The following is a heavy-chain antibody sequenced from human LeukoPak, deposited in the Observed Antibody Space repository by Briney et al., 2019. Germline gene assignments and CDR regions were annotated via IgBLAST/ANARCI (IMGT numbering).Heavy chain of an antibody. J-gene: IGHJ4*02. CDR1: GYTFTSYA. V-gene: IGHV1-3*01. Sequence: ASVKVSCKASGYTFTSYAIHWVRQAPGQRLEWMGWISAGNGNTKYSQNFQGRVTFISNTSATTAFMELSSLRSEDAAVYYCARDSGSGSDDYWGQGTLVTVSS. CDR3: ARDSGSGSDDY. D-gene: IGHD1-26*01. CDR2: ISAGNGNT.